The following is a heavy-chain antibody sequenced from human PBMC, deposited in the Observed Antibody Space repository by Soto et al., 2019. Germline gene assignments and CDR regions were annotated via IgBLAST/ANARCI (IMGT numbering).Heavy chain of an antibody. CDR1: GYTFTSYA. Sequence: QVQLVQSGAEVKKPGASVKVSCKASGYTFTSYAMHWVRQAPGQRLEWMGWINAGNGNTKYSQKFQGRVTITRDTAASTAYMKLSSLRSEDTAVYYCARGPGGPDGPGDYWGQGTLVTVPS. V-gene: IGHV1-3*01. CDR3: ARGPGGPDGPGDY. J-gene: IGHJ4*02. D-gene: IGHD2-15*01. CDR2: INAGNGNT.